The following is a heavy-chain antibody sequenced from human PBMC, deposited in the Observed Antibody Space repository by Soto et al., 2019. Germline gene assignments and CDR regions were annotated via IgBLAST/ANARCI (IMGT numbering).Heavy chain of an antibody. J-gene: IGHJ5*02. CDR1: GFTVSNTY. Sequence: GGSLRLSCAASGFTVSNTYMTWVRHPPGKGLECVSVIYTAGGTNYADSVKGRFIISRDNSKNTLYLQMNSLRAEDTAVYYCARALPVAKGGFDPWGQGTLVTVSS. D-gene: IGHD2-2*01. CDR3: ARALPVAKGGFDP. CDR2: IYTAGGT. V-gene: IGHV3-53*01.